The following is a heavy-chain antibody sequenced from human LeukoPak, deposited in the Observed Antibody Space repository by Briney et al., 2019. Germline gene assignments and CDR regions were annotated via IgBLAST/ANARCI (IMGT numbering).Heavy chain of an antibody. J-gene: IGHJ6*02. CDR3: ARDPSFDYYYYGMDV. CDR1: GFTFSSYS. Sequence: GGSLRLSCAASGFTFSSYSMNWVRQAPGKGLEWVSYISSSSSTIYYADSVKGRFTISRDNAKNSLYLQMNSLRAEDTAVYYCARDPSFDYYYYGMDVWGQGTTVTVSS. V-gene: IGHV3-48*01. D-gene: IGHD3-16*01. CDR2: ISSSSSTI.